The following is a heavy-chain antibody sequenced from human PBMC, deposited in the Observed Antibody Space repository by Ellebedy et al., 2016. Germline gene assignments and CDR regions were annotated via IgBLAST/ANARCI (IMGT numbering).Heavy chain of an antibody. CDR3: AGGAVQKYQVPGRFYYSYLDV. Sequence: SVKVSXXASGGAINSYVINWVRQAPGQGLEWIGGIMPIFGTPNHAQKFQGRVTITADELTTTAYMELSSLRSEDTAVYYCAGGAVQKYQVPGRFYYSYLDVWGNGTTVTVSS. J-gene: IGHJ6*03. D-gene: IGHD2-2*01. CDR2: IMPIFGTP. CDR1: GGAINSYV. V-gene: IGHV1-69*13.